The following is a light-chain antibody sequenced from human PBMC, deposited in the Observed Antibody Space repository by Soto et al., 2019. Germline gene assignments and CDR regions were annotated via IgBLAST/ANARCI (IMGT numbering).Light chain of an antibody. V-gene: IGLV2-14*01. CDR3: SSYARSSIRM. CDR1: SSDVGGYNY. Sequence: QSALTQPASVSGSPGQSITISCTGTSSDVGGYNYVSWYQQHPGKAPKVMIYEVSNRPSGVSNRFSGSKSGNTASLTISGLQAEDEADYYCSSYARSSIRMFGGGNKLTVL. CDR2: EVS. J-gene: IGLJ3*02.